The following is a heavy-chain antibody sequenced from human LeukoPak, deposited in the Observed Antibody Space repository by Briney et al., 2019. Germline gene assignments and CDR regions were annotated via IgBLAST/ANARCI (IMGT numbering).Heavy chain of an antibody. V-gene: IGHV1-8*01. CDR2: MNPNSGNT. J-gene: IGHJ4*02. CDR3: ARAPIDGSGFDY. CDR1: GYTFTSYD. D-gene: IGHD6-19*01. Sequence: ASVKVSCKASGYTFTSYDINWVRQATGQGLEWMGWMNPNSGNTGYAQKFQGRVTMTRNTSISTAYMELSSLRSEDTAVYYCARAPIDGSGFDYWGQGTLVTVSS.